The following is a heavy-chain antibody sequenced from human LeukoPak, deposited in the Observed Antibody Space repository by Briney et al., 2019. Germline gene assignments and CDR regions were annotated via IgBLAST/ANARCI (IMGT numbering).Heavy chain of an antibody. J-gene: IGHJ4*02. CDR2: ISGSGGST. D-gene: IGHD3-22*01. Sequence: GGSLRLSCAASGFTFSSYAMSWVRQAPGKGLEWVSAISGSGGSTYYADSVKGRFTIPRDNSKNTLYLQMNSLRAEDTAVYYCAKDLVLTYYYDSSGYYGVFDYWGQGTLVTVSS. V-gene: IGHV3-23*01. CDR1: GFTFSSYA. CDR3: AKDLVLTYYYDSSGYYGVFDY.